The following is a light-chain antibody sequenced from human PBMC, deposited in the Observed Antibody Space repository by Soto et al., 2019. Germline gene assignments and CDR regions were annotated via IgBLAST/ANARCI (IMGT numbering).Light chain of an antibody. CDR2: DNS. CDR3: QSFDNSLSLSDV. V-gene: IGLV1-40*01. J-gene: IGLJ1*01. Sequence: QSVLTQPPSVSGAPGQRVTISCTGSSSNIGAGYDVHWYQQLPGTAPKLLIYDNSNRPSGVPDRFSGSKSGTSASLAITGLQAEDETDYYCQSFDNSLSLSDVFGTGTKLTVL. CDR1: SSNIGAGYD.